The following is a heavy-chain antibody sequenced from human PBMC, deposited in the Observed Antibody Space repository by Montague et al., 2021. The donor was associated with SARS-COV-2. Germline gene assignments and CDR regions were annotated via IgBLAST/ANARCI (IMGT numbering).Heavy chain of an antibody. Sequence: TLSLTCAVSGGSINSGGYAWSWIRQSPGKGLEWIGYILHSGSTYYNSSLWRRVTITVDMSKSQFSLNLTSLTAAATAVYFCARAASPRGAFDVWGQGTVVTVSS. CDR1: GGSINSGGYA. D-gene: IGHD3-10*01. CDR3: ARAASPRGAFDV. CDR2: ILHSGST. V-gene: IGHV4-30-2*06. J-gene: IGHJ3*01.